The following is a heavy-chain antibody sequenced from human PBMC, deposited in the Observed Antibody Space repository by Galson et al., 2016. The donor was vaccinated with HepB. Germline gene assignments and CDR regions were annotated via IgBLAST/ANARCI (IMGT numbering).Heavy chain of an antibody. CDR3: AREPPVVPPTYYYYMDV. D-gene: IGHD2-2*01. Sequence: CAISGDSVSSNNAGWNWIRQSPSRGLEWLGKTYYWSKWYNDYSVSLKGRITITSDTSQNQFSLHLNSVTPEDTAVYYCAREPPVVPPTYYYYMDVWGEGTTVTVSS. CDR2: TYYWSKWYN. J-gene: IGHJ6*03. V-gene: IGHV6-1*01. CDR1: GDSVSSNNAG.